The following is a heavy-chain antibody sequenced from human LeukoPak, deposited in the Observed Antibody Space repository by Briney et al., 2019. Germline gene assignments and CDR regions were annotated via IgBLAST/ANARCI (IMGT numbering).Heavy chain of an antibody. CDR2: IYSGGST. CDR1: GFTVSSNY. V-gene: IGHV3-66*02. CDR3: ARDLDCSGGSCYSY. J-gene: IGHJ4*02. D-gene: IGHD2-15*01. Sequence: QPGGSLRLSCAASGFTVSSNYMSWVRQAPGKGLEWVSVIYSGGSTYYADSVKCLFTISRDNSKNTLYLQMNSLRAEDTAVYYCARDLDCSGGSCYSYWGQGTLVTVSS.